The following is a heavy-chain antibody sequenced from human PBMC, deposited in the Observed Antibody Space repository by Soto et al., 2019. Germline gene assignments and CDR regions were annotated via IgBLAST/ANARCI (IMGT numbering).Heavy chain of an antibody. CDR1: CGSISSGDYY. Sequence: SETLSLTCTVSCGSISSGDYYWSWIRQPPGKGLEWIGYIYYSGSTYYNPSLKSRVTISVDTSKNQFSLKLSSVTAADTAVYYCARDIRGVIFYWGQGTLVTVSS. CDR2: IYYSGST. CDR3: ARDIRGVIFY. D-gene: IGHD3-10*01. V-gene: IGHV4-30-4*01. J-gene: IGHJ4*02.